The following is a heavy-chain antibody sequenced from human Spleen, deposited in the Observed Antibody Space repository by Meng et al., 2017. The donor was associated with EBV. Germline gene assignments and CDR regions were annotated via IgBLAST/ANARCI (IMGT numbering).Heavy chain of an antibody. CDR3: ARDSDVLGYFVPFDY. V-gene: IGHV1-18*01. CDR2: ISANSANT. Sequence: ERVAAGAEVKNPGAPGKVPCKASGYTFSNYGFSWVRQAPGQGLEWLGWISANSANTNYAQELHGRVTMTTDTSTSTAYMELRSLRSDDTAVYYCARDSDVLGYFVPFDYWGQGTLVTVSS. CDR1: GYTFSNYG. D-gene: IGHD3-9*01. J-gene: IGHJ4*02.